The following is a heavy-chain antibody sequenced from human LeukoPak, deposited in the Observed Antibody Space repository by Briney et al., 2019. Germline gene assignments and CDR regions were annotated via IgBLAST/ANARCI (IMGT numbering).Heavy chain of an antibody. D-gene: IGHD3-22*01. Sequence: GESLKISCKGSGYSFTSYWIGWVRQMPGKGLEWMGIIYPGDSDTRYSPSFQGQVTISADKSISTAYLQWSSLKASDTAMYYCARPYYYDSSGYYFGAHYFDYWGQGTLVTVSS. J-gene: IGHJ4*02. CDR2: IYPGDSDT. CDR1: GYSFTSYW. CDR3: ARPYYYDSSGYYFGAHYFDY. V-gene: IGHV5-51*01.